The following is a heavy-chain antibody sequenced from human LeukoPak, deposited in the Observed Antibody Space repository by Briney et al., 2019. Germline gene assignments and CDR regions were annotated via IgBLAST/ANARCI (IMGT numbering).Heavy chain of an antibody. D-gene: IGHD3-22*01. J-gene: IGHJ4*02. V-gene: IGHV3-23*01. CDR3: AKRGVVIRVILVGFHKEAYYFDS. CDR1: GITLSNYG. CDR2: LSGSGGGT. Sequence: GGSLRLSCAVSGITLSNYGMSWVRQAPGKGLEWVAGLSGSGGGTNYADSVQGRFTISRDNPKNTLYLQMNSLRAEDTAVYFCAKRGVVIRVILVGFHKEAYYFDSWGQGALVTVSS.